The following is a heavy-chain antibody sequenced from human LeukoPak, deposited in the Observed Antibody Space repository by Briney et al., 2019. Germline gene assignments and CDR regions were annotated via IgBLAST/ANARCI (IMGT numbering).Heavy chain of an antibody. Sequence: PSETLSLTCAVSGSSISGSNWWSWVRQPPGKGLEWIGEIYHSGSTNYNPSLKSRVTISVDKSKNQFSLKLSSVTAADTAVYYCARDMITFGGVIVPLGYWGQGTLVTVSS. CDR2: IYHSGST. J-gene: IGHJ4*02. D-gene: IGHD3-16*02. V-gene: IGHV4-4*02. CDR3: ARDMITFGGVIVPLGY. CDR1: GSSISGSNW.